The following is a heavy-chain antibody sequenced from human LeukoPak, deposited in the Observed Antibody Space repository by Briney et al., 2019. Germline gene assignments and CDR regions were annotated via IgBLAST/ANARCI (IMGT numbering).Heavy chain of an antibody. Sequence: PGGSLRLSCAASGFTFGSYAMHWVCQAPGKGLEWVAVISYDGSNKYYADSVKGRFTISRDNSKNTLYLQMNSLRAEDTAVYYCARDERLGYSYGYGLVYWGQGTLVTVSS. V-gene: IGHV3-30*04. D-gene: IGHD5-18*01. J-gene: IGHJ4*02. CDR3: ARDERLGYSYGYGLVY. CDR2: ISYDGSNK. CDR1: GFTFGSYA.